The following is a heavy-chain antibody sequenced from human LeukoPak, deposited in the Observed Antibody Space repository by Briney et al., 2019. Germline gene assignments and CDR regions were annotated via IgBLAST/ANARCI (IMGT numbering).Heavy chain of an antibody. D-gene: IGHD6-13*01. Sequence: GGSLRLSFAASGFTFDDYAMHWVRQAPGKGLEWVSGISWNSGSIGYADSVKGRFTISRDNAKNSLYLQMNSLRAEDMALYYRAKESGAAAGEAFDIWGQGTMVTVSS. CDR1: GFTFDDYA. J-gene: IGHJ3*02. CDR2: ISWNSGSI. CDR3: AKESGAAAGEAFDI. V-gene: IGHV3-9*03.